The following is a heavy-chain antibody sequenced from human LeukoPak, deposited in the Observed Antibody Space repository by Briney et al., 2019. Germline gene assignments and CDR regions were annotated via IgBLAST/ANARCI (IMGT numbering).Heavy chain of an antibody. CDR3: ARDEYSYDLKTDY. CDR2: ISAYNGNT. CDR1: GGTFSSYA. J-gene: IGHJ4*02. D-gene: IGHD5-18*01. V-gene: IGHV1-18*01. Sequence: ASVKVSCKASGGTFSSYAISWVRQAPGQGLEWMGWISAYNGNTNYAQKLQGRVTMTTDTSTSTAYMELRSLRSDDTAVYYCARDEYSYDLKTDYWGQGTLVTVSS.